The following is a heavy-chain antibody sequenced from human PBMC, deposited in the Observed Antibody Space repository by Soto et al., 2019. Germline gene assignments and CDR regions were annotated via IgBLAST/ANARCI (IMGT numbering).Heavy chain of an antibody. Sequence: PSETLSLTCAVSGGSISSTNWWSWVRQTPGRGLEWIAEIHHSGSANYNPSLKSRVTISVDKSKNHFSLKLSSVTAADTAVYHCARGVTMVRGVIHTPYFDYWGQGTLVTVSS. J-gene: IGHJ4*02. CDR3: ARGVTMVRGVIHTPYFDY. CDR2: IHHSGSA. D-gene: IGHD3-10*01. V-gene: IGHV4-4*02. CDR1: GGSISSTNW.